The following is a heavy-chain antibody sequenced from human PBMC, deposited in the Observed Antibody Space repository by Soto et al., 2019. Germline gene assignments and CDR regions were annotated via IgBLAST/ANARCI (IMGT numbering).Heavy chain of an antibody. CDR3: ARDSDNGDDNYFYYMDV. J-gene: IGHJ6*03. D-gene: IGHD4-17*01. V-gene: IGHV3-33*01. CDR1: GFSFSDYG. Sequence: QVKVVESGGGVVQPGRSLRLSCVASGFSFSDYGMHWVRQAPGKGLEWVAGIWFDGSNRYYADSVKGRFTISRDNSKNTLNLQMNSLRAEDMAVYFCARDSDNGDDNYFYYMDVWGKGTTVTVSS. CDR2: IWFDGSNR.